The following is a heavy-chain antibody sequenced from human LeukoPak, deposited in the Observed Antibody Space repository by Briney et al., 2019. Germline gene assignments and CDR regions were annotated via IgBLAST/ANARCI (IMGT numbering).Heavy chain of an antibody. CDR2: IGSSGTTI. CDR1: GFTFSSCE. CDR3: ARDGVQYSSSWSPMYDY. J-gene: IGHJ4*02. D-gene: IGHD6-13*01. Sequence: GGSLRLSCAASGFTFSSCEMNWVRQTPGKGLEWVSYIGSSGTTIYYADSVKGRFTISRDNSKNTLYLQMNSLRAEDTAVYHCARDGVQYSSSWSPMYDYWGQGTLVTVSS. V-gene: IGHV3-48*03.